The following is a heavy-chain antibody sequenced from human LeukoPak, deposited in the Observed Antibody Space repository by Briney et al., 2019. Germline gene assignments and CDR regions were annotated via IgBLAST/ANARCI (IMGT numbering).Heavy chain of an antibody. J-gene: IGHJ4*02. CDR2: ISSGSGNI. D-gene: IGHD3-10*01. CDR3: TRGVGVTFFDY. Sequence: GGSLRLSCAASGFTLSTYSMNWVRQAPGKGLEWVSYISSGSGNIYYADSVKGRFTISRDNAKNSLYLQMNSLRAEDTAMYYCTRGVGVTFFDYWGQGTLVTVSS. V-gene: IGHV3-48*01. CDR1: GFTLSTYS.